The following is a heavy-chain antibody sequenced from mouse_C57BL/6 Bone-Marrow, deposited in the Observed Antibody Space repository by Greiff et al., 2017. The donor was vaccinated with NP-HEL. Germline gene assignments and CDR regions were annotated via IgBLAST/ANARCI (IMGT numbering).Heavy chain of an antibody. J-gene: IGHJ1*03. CDR3: EREGRWLRRGYWYFDV. Sequence: QVQLQQPGTELVKPGTSVKLSCKSSGYTFTSYWMHWVKQRPGQGLERIGNINPSNGGTNYNEKFKSKATLTVDKSSSTAYMQLSSLTSDDSAVYYGEREGRWLRRGYWYFDVWGTGTTVTVSS. D-gene: IGHD2-2*01. V-gene: IGHV1-53*01. CDR1: GYTFTSYW. CDR2: INPSNGGT.